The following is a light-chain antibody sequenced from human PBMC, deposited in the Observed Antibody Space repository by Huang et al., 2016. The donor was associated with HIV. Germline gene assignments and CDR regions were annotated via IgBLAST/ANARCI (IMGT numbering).Light chain of an antibody. CDR1: QSVLYSSNNKNY. CDR2: WAW. V-gene: IGKV4-1*01. J-gene: IGKJ4*01. CDR3: QQYYSTPLT. Sequence: DIVMTQSPDSLTVSLGERATINCKSSQSVLYSSNNKNYLAWYQQKPGQPPKLLIYWAWSRESGGHDRFSGSGCGRDFTLTISSLQAEDVAVYYCQQYYSTPLTFGGGTKVEIK.